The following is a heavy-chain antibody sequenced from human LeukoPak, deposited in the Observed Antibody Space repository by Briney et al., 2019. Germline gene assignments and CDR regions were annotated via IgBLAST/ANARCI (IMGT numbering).Heavy chain of an antibody. V-gene: IGHV3-74*01. J-gene: IGHJ4*02. Sequence: GGSLRLSCAASGFTFSNYWMHWVRQDPGKGLVWVSLINPDGSITNYAYSVKGRFTISRDNAKNTLYLQMNRLRAEDTALYYCAKDLHYGSADYWGQGTLVTVSS. CDR2: INPDGSIT. CDR1: GFTFSNYW. CDR3: AKDLHYGSADY. D-gene: IGHD3-10*01.